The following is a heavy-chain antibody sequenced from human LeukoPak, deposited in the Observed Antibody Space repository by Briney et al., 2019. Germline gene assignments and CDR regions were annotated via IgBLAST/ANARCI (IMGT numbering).Heavy chain of an antibody. CDR1: AFTFSTYG. CDR2: ISGSGSSI. CDR3: AREVERGVFDY. V-gene: IGHV3-48*04. J-gene: IGHJ4*02. D-gene: IGHD3-10*01. Sequence: GSLSLSCEASAFTFSTYGMNWVRPAPGKGLGWVSYISGSGSSIYYADSVRGRFTISRDNTKKSLYLQMNSLRAEDTAVYYCAREVERGVFDYWGQGTLVTVSS.